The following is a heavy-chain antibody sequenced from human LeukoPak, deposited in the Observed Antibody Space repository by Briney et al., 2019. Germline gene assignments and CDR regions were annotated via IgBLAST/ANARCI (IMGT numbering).Heavy chain of an antibody. CDR2: ISGSDGRL. V-gene: IGHV3-23*01. J-gene: IGHJ4*02. D-gene: IGHD2-15*01. CDR3: VRDNPRCCGVVPANIDDY. CDR1: GFTFSSYA. Sequence: GGSLRLSCAASGFTFSSYAMSWVRQAPGKGLEWVSAISGSDGRLFYADSVKGRFTISRDNAKNSLYLQMNSLRAEDTAVYYCVRDNPRCCGVVPANIDDYWGQGTLVTVSS.